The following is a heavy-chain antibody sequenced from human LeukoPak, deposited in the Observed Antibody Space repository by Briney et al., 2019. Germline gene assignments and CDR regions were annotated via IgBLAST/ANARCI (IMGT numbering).Heavy chain of an antibody. J-gene: IGHJ6*02. CDR1: GYTFTSYY. D-gene: IGHD6-13*01. CDR2: INPSGGST. CDR3: ARERIAAAGEEFYYYYGMDV. Sequence: ASVKVSCKASGYTFTSYYMHWVRQAPGQGLEWMGIINPSGGSTSYAQKSQGRVTMTRDTSTSTVYMELSSLRSEDTAVYYCARERIAAAGEEFYYYYGMDVWGQGTTVTVSS. V-gene: IGHV1-46*01.